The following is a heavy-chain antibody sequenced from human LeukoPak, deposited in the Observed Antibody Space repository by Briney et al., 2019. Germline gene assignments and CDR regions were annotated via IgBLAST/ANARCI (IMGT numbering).Heavy chain of an antibody. V-gene: IGHV3-23*01. CDR2: ISSGGSST. J-gene: IGHJ4*02. CDR1: GFTFSSYA. D-gene: IGHD3-22*01. CDR3: ARAQFHDSSGYYLHYFDY. Sequence: PGGSLRLSCAASGFTFSSYAMSWVRQAPGKGLEWVSVISSGGSSTYYADSVKGRFTISRDNSKKTLYLHMYSLRAEDTAVYYCARAQFHDSSGYYLHYFDYWGQGTLVTVSS.